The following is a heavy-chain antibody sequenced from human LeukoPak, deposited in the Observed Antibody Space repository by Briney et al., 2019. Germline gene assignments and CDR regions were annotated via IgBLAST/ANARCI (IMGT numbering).Heavy chain of an antibody. D-gene: IGHD4/OR15-4a*01. V-gene: IGHV3-23*01. J-gene: IGHJ4*02. Sequence: GGSLKLSCAASGFTFSSYAMSWVRQAPGKGLEWVSAISGSGGSTYYADSVKGRFTISRDNSKNTLYLQMNSLRAEDTAVYYCASHDYGGVVRSPVDYWGQGTLVTVSS. CDR3: ASHDYGGVVRSPVDY. CDR2: ISGSGGST. CDR1: GFTFSSYA.